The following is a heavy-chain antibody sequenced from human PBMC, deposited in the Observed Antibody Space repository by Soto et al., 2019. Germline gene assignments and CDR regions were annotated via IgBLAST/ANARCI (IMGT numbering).Heavy chain of an antibody. Sequence: GGSLRLSCAASGFTFSSYAMSWVRQAPGKGLEWVSAISGSGGSTYYADSVKGRFTISRDNSKNTLYLQINSLRAEDTAVYYCAKVGVAPSANFDYWGQGTLVTVSS. D-gene: IGHD2-2*01. CDR3: AKVGVAPSANFDY. CDR2: ISGSGGST. V-gene: IGHV3-23*01. J-gene: IGHJ4*02. CDR1: GFTFSSYA.